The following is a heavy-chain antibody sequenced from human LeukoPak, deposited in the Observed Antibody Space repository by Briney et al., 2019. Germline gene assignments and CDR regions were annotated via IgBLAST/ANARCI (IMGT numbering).Heavy chain of an antibody. CDR2: ISKDGSMR. CDR3: AGEKFDI. V-gene: IGHV3-30*04. J-gene: IGHJ3*02. CDR1: GLSFSKYA. Sequence: GRSLRLSCAASGLSFSKYAMDWVRQAPGKGLEWVAIISKDGSMRYYADSVKGRFTVSRDNSNNTLSLQMNSLKSEDTAVYYCAGEKFDIWGQGTMVTVSA.